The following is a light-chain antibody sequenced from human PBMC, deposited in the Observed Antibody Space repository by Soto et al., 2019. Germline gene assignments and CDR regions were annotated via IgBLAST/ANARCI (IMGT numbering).Light chain of an antibody. CDR1: SSDVGGYSY. V-gene: IGLV2-14*01. Sequence: QSALTQPASVSGSPGQSITISCTGTSSDVGGYSYVSWYQQHPGKAPKLMIFEVNNRPSGLSNRFSGSKSGNTASLTISGLQPEDEAAYYCNSYTSNSNWVFGGGTKLTVL. CDR3: NSYTSNSNWV. CDR2: EVN. J-gene: IGLJ3*02.